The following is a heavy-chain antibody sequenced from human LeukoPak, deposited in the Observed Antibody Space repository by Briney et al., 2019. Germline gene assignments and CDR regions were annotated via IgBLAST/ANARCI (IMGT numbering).Heavy chain of an antibody. CDR2: IYYSGNT. D-gene: IGHD2-2*02. V-gene: IGHV4-59*01. J-gene: IGHJ4*02. Sequence: SETLSLTCTVSGVSITTCYWSWIRQPPGKGLEWIGFIYYSGNTNYNPSLKSRVTISVDTSKNQFSLKLSSVTAADTAVYYCARAYTSWSFDYWGQGTLVTVSS. CDR1: GVSITTCY. CDR3: ARAYTSWSFDY.